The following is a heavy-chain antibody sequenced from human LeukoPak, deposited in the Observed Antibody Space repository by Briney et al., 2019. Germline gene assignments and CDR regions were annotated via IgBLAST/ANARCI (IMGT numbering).Heavy chain of an antibody. D-gene: IGHD3-22*01. CDR1: GFTFSSYA. CDR2: ISGSGGST. CDR3: AKDHRYYDSSGYYYADYYYYGMDV. V-gene: IGHV3-23*01. J-gene: IGHJ6*02. Sequence: GGSLRLSCAASGFTFSSYAMSWVRQAPGKGLEWVSAISGSGGSTYYADSVKGRFTIYRDNSKNTLYLQMNSLRAEDTAVYYCAKDHRYYDSSGYYYADYYYYGMDVWGQGTTVTVSS.